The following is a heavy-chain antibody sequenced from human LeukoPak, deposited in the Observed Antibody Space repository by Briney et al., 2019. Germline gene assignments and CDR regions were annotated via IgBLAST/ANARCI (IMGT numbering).Heavy chain of an antibody. V-gene: IGHV3-23*01. CDR1: GLTFSNYG. CDR2: ISGSGGST. J-gene: IGHJ5*02. CDR3: ANFRLAYDGSAYSKWFDP. D-gene: IGHD3-22*01. Sequence: GGSLRLSCAVSGLTFSNYGMSWVRQAPGKGLEWVSFISGSGGSTFYADFVKGRFTISRDNSKNTLYRQMNCLRAEDTAVYYCANFRLAYDGSAYSKWFDPWGQGTLVTVSS.